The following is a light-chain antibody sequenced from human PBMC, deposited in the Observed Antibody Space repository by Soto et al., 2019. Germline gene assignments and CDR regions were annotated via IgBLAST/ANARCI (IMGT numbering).Light chain of an antibody. J-gene: IGLJ1*01. CDR1: SSDVGRYNY. CDR2: EVT. CDR3: SAYTTDSTYV. V-gene: IGLV2-14*01. Sequence: QSVLTQPASVSGSPGQSITISCTGTSSDVGRYNYVSWYQHHPGKAPKLLIYEVTKRPSGVSNRFSGSKSGNTASLTISGLQADDEADYYCSAYTTDSTYVFGSGTKGTVL.